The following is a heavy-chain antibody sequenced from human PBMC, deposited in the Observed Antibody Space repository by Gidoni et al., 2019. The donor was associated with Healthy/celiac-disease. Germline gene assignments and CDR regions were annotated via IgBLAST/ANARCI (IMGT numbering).Heavy chain of an antibody. CDR2: INHSGST. CDR3: ARASETFFDY. J-gene: IGHJ4*02. V-gene: IGHV4-34*01. CDR1: GGSFSGYY. Sequence: QVQLQQWGAGLLKPSEPLSLTCAVYGGSFSGYYWSWIRQPPGKGLEWIGEINHSGSTNYNPSLKSRVTISVDTSKNQFSLKLSSVTAADTAVYYCARASETFFDYWGQGTLVTVSS. D-gene: IGHD3-16*01.